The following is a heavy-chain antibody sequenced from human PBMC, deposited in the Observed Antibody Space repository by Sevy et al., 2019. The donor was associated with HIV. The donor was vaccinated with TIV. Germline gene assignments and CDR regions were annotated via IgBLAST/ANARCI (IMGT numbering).Heavy chain of an antibody. V-gene: IGHV3-11*01. CDR1: GFTFSDYY. CDR2: ISSSSSTI. Sequence: GGSLRLSCGASGFTFSDYYMNWIRQAPGKGLEWVSYISSSSSTIYYADSLKGRFTISRDNAKNSLYLQMNSLRAEDTAIYYCVSDAEDGDYGRPAYFAYWGQGTLVTVSS. J-gene: IGHJ4*02. CDR3: VSDAEDGDYGRPAYFAY. D-gene: IGHD4-17*01.